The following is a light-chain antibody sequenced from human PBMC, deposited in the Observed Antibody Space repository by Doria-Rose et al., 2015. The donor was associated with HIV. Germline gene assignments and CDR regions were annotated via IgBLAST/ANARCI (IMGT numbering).Light chain of an antibody. CDR2: DVS. V-gene: IGLV2-14*03. Sequence: SVSGSPGQSITISCTGTSSDVGGFGYVSWYQQHPGKAPKLMIYDVSNRPSGVSNRFSGSKSGDTASLIISELQAEDEADYYCNSYTASSTHNYVFGTGTKVTVL. J-gene: IGLJ1*01. CDR3: NSYTASSTHNYV. CDR1: SSDVGGFGY.